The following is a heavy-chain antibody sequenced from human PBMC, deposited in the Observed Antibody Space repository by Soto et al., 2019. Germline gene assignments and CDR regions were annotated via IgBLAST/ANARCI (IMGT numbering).Heavy chain of an antibody. CDR1: GDSISSYY. J-gene: IGHJ6*04. CDR2: LYYGRSA. D-gene: IGHD3-10*01. Sequence: SETLSLTCAVSGDSISSYYCMWIRQPPGKGLESIGYLYYGRSANYNPSLKSRVTISVDTSKNQFSLKLTSVTATDTGVYYCVRQGFGALHGIVDVCGKGTTVPVSS. V-gene: IGHV4-59*08. CDR3: VRQGFGALHGIVDV.